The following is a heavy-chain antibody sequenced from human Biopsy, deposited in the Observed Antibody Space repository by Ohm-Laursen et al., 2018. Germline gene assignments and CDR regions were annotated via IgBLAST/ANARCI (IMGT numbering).Heavy chain of an antibody. J-gene: IGHJ5*02. V-gene: IGHV1-8*01. CDR3: ARADPPLFYYGSGSSNWFDP. CDR2: MNPDSGNT. CDR1: GYTFTSYE. D-gene: IGHD3-10*01. Sequence: VSVKVSRKTSGYTFTSYEINWVRQATGQGLEWMGWMNPDSGNTGYAQNFQGRVTMTRNTSISTAYMELSSLRSEDTAVYFCARADPPLFYYGSGSSNWFDPWGQGTLVTVSS.